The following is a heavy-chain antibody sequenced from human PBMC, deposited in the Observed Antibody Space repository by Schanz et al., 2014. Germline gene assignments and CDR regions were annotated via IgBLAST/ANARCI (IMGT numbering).Heavy chain of an antibody. V-gene: IGHV4-59*08. J-gene: IGHJ4*02. CDR2: IYNSGST. Sequence: QVQLQQSGPGLVKPSETLSLTCTVSGGSISSYHWSWIRQPPGKALEWIGYIYNSGSTDYNPSLKIRLPIPVATSKTHFSLTPPSVTAADTAVYYCARLFSPAGHPLDYWGQGTLVTVSS. CDR1: GGSISSYH. D-gene: IGHD1-1*01. CDR3: ARLFSPAGHPLDY.